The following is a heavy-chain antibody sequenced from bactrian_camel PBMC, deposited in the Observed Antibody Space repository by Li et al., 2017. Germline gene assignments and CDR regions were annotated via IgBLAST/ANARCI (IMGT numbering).Heavy chain of an antibody. D-gene: IGHD5*01. CDR2: INSAGGST. CDR3: AAPLGATTRELNY. V-gene: IGHV3S40*01. Sequence: VQLVESGGGSVQAGETLTLSCAASGFTFSSGAMNWVRQAPGKGLEWVSVINSAGGSTYSADSVKGRFTASRDNAKNTVYLQMNVLQPEDTGMYYCAAPLGATTRELNYWGQGTQVTVS. CDR1: GFTFSSGA. J-gene: IGHJ4*01.